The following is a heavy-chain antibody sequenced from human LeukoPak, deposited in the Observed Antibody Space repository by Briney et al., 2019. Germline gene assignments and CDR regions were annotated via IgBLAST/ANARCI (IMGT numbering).Heavy chain of an antibody. Sequence: GGSLRLSCAASGFTFSSYWMSWVRQAPGKGLEWVANIKQDGSEKYYVDSVKGRFTISRDNSKNTLYVQANSLGTEDTAAYYCAKGSYYDSSGSFYFDYWGQGTLVTVSS. D-gene: IGHD3-22*01. CDR3: AKGSYYDSSGSFYFDY. CDR2: IKQDGSEK. J-gene: IGHJ4*02. V-gene: IGHV3-7*03. CDR1: GFTFSSYW.